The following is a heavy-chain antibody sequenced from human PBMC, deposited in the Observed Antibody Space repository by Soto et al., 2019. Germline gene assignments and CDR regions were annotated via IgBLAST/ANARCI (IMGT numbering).Heavy chain of an antibody. J-gene: IGHJ4*02. V-gene: IGHV4-34*01. CDR2: INHSGTT. D-gene: IGHD2-2*01. CDR1: GGSFSGYY. Sequence: SETLSLTCAVYGGSFSGYYWTWIRQPPGKGLEWIGEINHSGTTNYNPSLKSRVTISVDTSKNQFSLKLNSMTAADTAVYYCARGRSPTSTWFSSLFFDYWGQATLVTVSS. CDR3: ARGRSPTSTWFSSLFFDY.